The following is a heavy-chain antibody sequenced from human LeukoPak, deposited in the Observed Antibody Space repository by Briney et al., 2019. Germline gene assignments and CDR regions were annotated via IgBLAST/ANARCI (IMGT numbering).Heavy chain of an antibody. Sequence: AGGSLRLSCAASGFTFSSYEMNWVRQAPGKGLEWVSSISSGAATIYYADSVKGRFTISRDNSKNTLYLQMNSLRAEDTAVYYCAKSGTRSSWSPRVKTYLDYWGQGTLVTVSS. CDR3: AKSGTRSSWSPRVKTYLDY. J-gene: IGHJ4*02. CDR1: GFTFSSYE. D-gene: IGHD6-13*01. CDR2: ISSGAATI. V-gene: IGHV3-48*03.